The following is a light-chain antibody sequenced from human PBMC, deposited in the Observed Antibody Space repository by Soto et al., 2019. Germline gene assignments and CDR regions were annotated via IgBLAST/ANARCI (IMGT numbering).Light chain of an antibody. CDR3: AGWDDSLNGPV. CDR1: SSNIGSNP. J-gene: IGLJ2*01. CDR2: SNN. Sequence: QSVLTQPPSASGTPGQRVTISCSGSSSNIGSNPVNWYQQLPGTAPKLLIYSNNQRPSGVPDRFSGSKSGTSASLAISGLQSEDEAYYYCAGWDDSLNGPVFGGGTKLTVL. V-gene: IGLV1-44*01.